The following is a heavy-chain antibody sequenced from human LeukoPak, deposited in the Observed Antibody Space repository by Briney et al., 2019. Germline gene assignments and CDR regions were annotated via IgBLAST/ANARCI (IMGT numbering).Heavy chain of an antibody. Sequence: GDSLKISCKGSGYSFSNHWIAWVRQMPGKGLEWMGIIYPGDSDTRYSPSFQGQVTISADKSISTAYLQWSSLKASDTAMYYCARQSGYSYGNLEFDYWGQGTLVTVSS. CDR2: IYPGDSDT. J-gene: IGHJ4*02. D-gene: IGHD5-18*01. CDR1: GYSFSNHW. V-gene: IGHV5-51*01. CDR3: ARQSGYSYGNLEFDY.